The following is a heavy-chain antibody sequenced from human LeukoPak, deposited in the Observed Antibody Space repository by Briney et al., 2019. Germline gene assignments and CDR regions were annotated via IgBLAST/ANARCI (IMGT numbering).Heavy chain of an antibody. CDR2: TSGSSTTI. J-gene: IGHJ4*02. V-gene: IGHV3-48*01. CDR3: AILQPLGSPPNDF. CDR1: GFTFGSYS. Sequence: PGGSLRLSCAASGFTFGSYSMNWVRQAPGKGLEWVSYTSGSSTTIYYADSVKGRFTVSRDNAENSLHLQMNGLRAEDTAIYYCAILQPLGSPPNDFWGQGTLVTVSS. D-gene: IGHD6-13*01.